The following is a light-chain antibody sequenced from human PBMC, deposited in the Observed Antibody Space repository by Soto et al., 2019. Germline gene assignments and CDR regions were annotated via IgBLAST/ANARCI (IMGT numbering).Light chain of an antibody. CDR3: AAWDDSLSGHVV. J-gene: IGLJ2*01. CDR1: SSNIGSNY. V-gene: IGLV1-47*01. Sequence: QSVLTQPPSASGTPGQRVTISCSGSSSNIGSNYIYWYQQLPGTAPKLLIYRNNQRPSGVPDRFSGFKSGTSASLAISGLRSEDEADYYCAAWDDSLSGHVVFGGGTKLTVL. CDR2: RNN.